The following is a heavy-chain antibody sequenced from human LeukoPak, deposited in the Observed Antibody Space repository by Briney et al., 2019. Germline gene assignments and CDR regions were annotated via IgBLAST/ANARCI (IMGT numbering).Heavy chain of an antibody. D-gene: IGHD6-13*01. CDR1: GGTFSSYA. J-gene: IGHJ4*02. CDR2: IIPILGIA. V-gene: IGHV1-69*04. CDR3: ARVVIAATGTFDY. Sequence: ASVKVSCKASGGTFSSYAISWVRQAPGQGLEWMGRIIPILGIANYAQKFQGRVTITADKSTSTAYMELSSLRSEDTAVYYCARVVIAATGTFDYWGQGTLVTASS.